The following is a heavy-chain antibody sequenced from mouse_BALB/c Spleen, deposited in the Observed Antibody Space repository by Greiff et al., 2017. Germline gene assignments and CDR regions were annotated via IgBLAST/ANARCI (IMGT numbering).Heavy chain of an antibody. V-gene: IGHV1-62-2*01. D-gene: IGHD4-1*01. CDR1: GYTFTEYI. CDR3: ARHEGVTGDFDY. J-gene: IGHJ2*01. Sequence: QGQLQQSGAGLVKPGASVKLSCKASGYTFTEYIIHWVKQRSGQGLEWIGWFYPGSGSIKYNEKFKDKATLTADKSSRTVYMELSRLTSEDSAVYFCARHEGVTGDFDYWGQGTTLTVSS. CDR2: FYPGSGSI.